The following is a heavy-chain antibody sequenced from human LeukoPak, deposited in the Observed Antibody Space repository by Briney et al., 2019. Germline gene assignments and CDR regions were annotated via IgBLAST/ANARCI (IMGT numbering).Heavy chain of an antibody. Sequence: GGSLRLSCAASGFTFSSYGMHWVRQAPGKGLEWVAVIWYDGSNKYYADPVKGRFTISRDNSKSTLYLQMNSLRAEDTAVYYCARESTTMVRGVIQHWGQGTLVTVSS. J-gene: IGHJ1*01. CDR3: ARESTTMVRGVIQH. CDR1: GFTFSSYG. V-gene: IGHV3-33*01. D-gene: IGHD3-10*01. CDR2: IWYDGSNK.